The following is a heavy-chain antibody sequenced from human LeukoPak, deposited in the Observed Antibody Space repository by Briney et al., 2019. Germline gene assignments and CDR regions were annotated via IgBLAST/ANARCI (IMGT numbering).Heavy chain of an antibody. Sequence: PSETLSLTCTVSGGSISSSSYYWGWIRQPPGKGLEWIGSIYYSGSTYYNPSLKSRVTISVDTSKNQLSLKLSSVTAADTAVYYCARRRATDAAWGQGTLVTVSS. CDR3: ARRRATDAA. CDR1: GGSISSSSYY. CDR2: IYYSGST. V-gene: IGHV4-39*01. J-gene: IGHJ5*02.